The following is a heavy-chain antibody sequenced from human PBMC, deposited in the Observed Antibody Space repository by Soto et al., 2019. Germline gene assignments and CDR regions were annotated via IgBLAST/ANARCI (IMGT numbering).Heavy chain of an antibody. CDR1: GFTFSSYA. J-gene: IGHJ4*02. V-gene: IGHV3-30-3*01. D-gene: IGHD3-22*01. CDR2: ISYDGSNK. CDR3: GREGPPDYYDSSARGVRYYFDC. Sequence: VQLVESGGGVVQPGRSLRLSCAASGFTFSSYAMHWVRQAPGKGLEWVAVISYDGSNKYYADSVKGRFTISRDNSKNALYLQMSSLGAEDTAVHYCGREGPPDYYDSSARGVRYYFDCWGQGTLVTVSS.